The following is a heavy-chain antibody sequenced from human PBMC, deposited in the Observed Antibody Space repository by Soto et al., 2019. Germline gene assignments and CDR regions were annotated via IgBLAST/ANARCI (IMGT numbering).Heavy chain of an antibody. CDR2: IIPIFGTA. CDR3: AVATPTGIVVVPAAIHTAPFDI. Sequence: GASVKVSCKASGGTFSSYAISWVRQAPGQGLEWMGGIIPIFGTANYAQKFQGRVTITADESTSTAYMELSSLRSEDTAVYYCAVATPTGIVVVPAAIHTAPFDIWDQGTMVTVSS. CDR1: GGTFSSYA. V-gene: IGHV1-69*13. J-gene: IGHJ3*02. D-gene: IGHD2-2*01.